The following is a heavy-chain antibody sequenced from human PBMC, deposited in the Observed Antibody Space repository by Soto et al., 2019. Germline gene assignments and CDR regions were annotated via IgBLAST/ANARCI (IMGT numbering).Heavy chain of an antibody. CDR1: EDTFTRYV. D-gene: IGHD6-13*01. CDR3: ATSTLDTSSWKQYCYVMAV. Sequence: ASVKVSCKASEDTFTRYVIHWVRQAPGQRLEWMGWINAGNGNTKYSQNFHGRVTITRDAAASTAYMELSSLRFQDTAVYYCATSTLDTSSWKQYCYVMAVSGQGSTVTVS. J-gene: IGHJ6*02. CDR2: INAGNGNT. V-gene: IGHV1-3*01.